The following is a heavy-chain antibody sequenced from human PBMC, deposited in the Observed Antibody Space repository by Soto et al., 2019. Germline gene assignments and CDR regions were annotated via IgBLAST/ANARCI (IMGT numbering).Heavy chain of an antibody. D-gene: IGHD3-10*01. CDR1: GFTFTGSW. CDR2: INGDGSGT. CDR3: ARVIFGSGTANDY. J-gene: IGHJ4*02. V-gene: IGHV3-74*01. Sequence: EVQLVESGGGLVQPGGSLRLSCAASGFTFTGSWMHWVRQAPGKGLVWVSSINGDGSGTSYADFVKGRFIISRDDAKNTLFLQMNGLRAEDTAVYYCARVIFGSGTANDYWGQGTLVTVSS.